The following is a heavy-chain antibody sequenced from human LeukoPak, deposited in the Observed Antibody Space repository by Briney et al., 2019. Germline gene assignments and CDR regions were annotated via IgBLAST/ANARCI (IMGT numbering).Heavy chain of an antibody. CDR1: GGTFSSYA. Sequence: SCKASGGTFSSYAMHWVRQAPGKGLEWVAVISYDGSNKYYADSVKGRFTISRDNSKNTLYLRMNSLRAEDTAVYYCARLDYWGQGTLVTVSS. V-gene: IGHV3-30-3*01. CDR3: ARLDY. CDR2: ISYDGSNK. J-gene: IGHJ4*02.